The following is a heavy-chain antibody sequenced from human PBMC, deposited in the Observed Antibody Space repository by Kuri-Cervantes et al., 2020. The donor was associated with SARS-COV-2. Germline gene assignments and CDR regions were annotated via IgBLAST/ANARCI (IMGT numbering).Heavy chain of an antibody. V-gene: IGHV1-2*02. CDR1: GYTFTGYY. CDR2: INPNSGGT. J-gene: IGHJ4*02. CDR3: ARVRGVVPAAMADY. Sequence: ASVKVSCKASGYTFTGYYMHWVRQAPGQGLEWMGWINPNSGGTNYAQKFQGRVTMTRDTSTSTVYMELSSLRSEDTAVYYCARVRGVVPAAMADYWGQGTLVTVSS. D-gene: IGHD2-2*01.